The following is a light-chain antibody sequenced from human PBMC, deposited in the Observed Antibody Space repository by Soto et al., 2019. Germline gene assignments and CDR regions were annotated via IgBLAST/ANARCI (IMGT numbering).Light chain of an antibody. CDR3: QQYNNWPPLT. Sequence: EIVMTQSPATLSVSPGERATLSCRASQSVSSNLAWYQQKPGQAPRLLIYGVSTRATGIPARFSGSGSGTEFTLTISSLQSEDCEVYYCQQYNNWPPLTFGGGTKVEIK. CDR1: QSVSSN. CDR2: GVS. J-gene: IGKJ4*01. V-gene: IGKV3-15*01.